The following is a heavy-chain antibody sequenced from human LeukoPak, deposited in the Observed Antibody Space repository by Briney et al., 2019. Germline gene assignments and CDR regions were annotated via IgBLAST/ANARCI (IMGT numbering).Heavy chain of an antibody. CDR2: LSGSGGNT. CDR3: AKVSGYYFDSGGYYYFDY. Sequence: PGGSLRLSCAASGFTFSSYAMGWVRQAPGKGLEWVSDLSGSGGNTYYADSVKGRFTISRDNSKNTLSLQMNSLRAEDTAVYYCAKVSGYYFDSGGYYYFDYWGQGTLVTVSS. D-gene: IGHD3-22*01. CDR1: GFTFSSYA. V-gene: IGHV3-23*01. J-gene: IGHJ4*02.